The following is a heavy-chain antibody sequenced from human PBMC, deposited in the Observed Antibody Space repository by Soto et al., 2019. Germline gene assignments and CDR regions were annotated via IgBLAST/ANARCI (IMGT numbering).Heavy chain of an antibody. J-gene: IGHJ4*02. CDR1: GYTFTGYA. V-gene: IGHV1-3*05. CDR3: ARAVAVAAGFDY. Sequence: QVQLVQSGAEEKKPGASVKVSCKASGYTFTGYAMHWVRQAPGQRLEWMGWINAGNGNTKYSQKFQGRVTITRDTSAGPAYMELSSMRSEDTAVYYCARAVAVAAGFDYWGQGTLVTVSS. CDR2: INAGNGNT. D-gene: IGHD6-19*01.